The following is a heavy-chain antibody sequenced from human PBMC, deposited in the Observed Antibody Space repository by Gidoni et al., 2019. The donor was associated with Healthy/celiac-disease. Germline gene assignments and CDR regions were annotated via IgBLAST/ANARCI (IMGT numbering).Heavy chain of an antibody. CDR2: SGGST. CDR3: ARDGLLSYYYYYGMDV. D-gene: IGHD3-3*01. V-gene: IGHV3-53*05. Sequence: SGGSTYYADSVKGRFTISRDNSKNTLYLQMNSLRAEDTAVYYCARDGLLSYYYYYGMDVWGQGTTVTVSS. J-gene: IGHJ6*02.